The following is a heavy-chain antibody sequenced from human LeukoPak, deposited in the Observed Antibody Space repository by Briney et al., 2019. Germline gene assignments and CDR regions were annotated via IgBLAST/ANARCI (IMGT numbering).Heavy chain of an antibody. V-gene: IGHV1-69*13. J-gene: IGHJ3*01. Sequence: SVKVSCKASGGSFSDYPINWVRQAPGQGLEWLGGIIPKYSASNYAQAFQGRVTITADESTNTVYMGMSGLRPDDTAAYYCVRPDRIFGVPAAFDAWGQGTLVAVSS. CDR3: VRPDRIFGVPAAFDA. CDR2: IIPKYSAS. D-gene: IGHD3-3*02. CDR1: GGSFSDYP.